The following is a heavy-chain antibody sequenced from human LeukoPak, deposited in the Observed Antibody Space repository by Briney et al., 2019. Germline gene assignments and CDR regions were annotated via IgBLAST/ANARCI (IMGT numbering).Heavy chain of an antibody. Sequence: GESLRLSCETSGFSFSTYWMSWVRQAPGKGLEWVANIRQDGSEKYYADSVKDRFTISRDIAKQSVFLQMNSLRAEDTALYYCARLSAMVRGPEDIFYFEYWGLGTLVTVSS. CDR2: IRQDGSEK. J-gene: IGHJ4*02. CDR3: ARLSAMVRGPEDIFYFEY. D-gene: IGHD3-10*01. V-gene: IGHV3-7*01. CDR1: GFSFSTYW.